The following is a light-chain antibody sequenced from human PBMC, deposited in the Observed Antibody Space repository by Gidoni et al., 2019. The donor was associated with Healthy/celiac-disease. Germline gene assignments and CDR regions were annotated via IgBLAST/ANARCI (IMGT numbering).Light chain of an antibody. Sequence: QSALTQPASVSGSPGQLITISCTGTSSDVGGYNYVSWYQQHPGKAPKLMIYEVSNRPSGVSNRFSGSKSGNTASLTISGLQAEDEADYYCSSYTSSSTLYAFGTGTKVTVL. CDR2: EVS. CDR3: SSYTSSSTLYA. J-gene: IGLJ1*01. CDR1: SSDVGGYNY. V-gene: IGLV2-14*01.